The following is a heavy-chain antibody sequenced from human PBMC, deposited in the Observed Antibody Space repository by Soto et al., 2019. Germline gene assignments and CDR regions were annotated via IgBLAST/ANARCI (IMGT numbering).Heavy chain of an antibody. CDR1: GFTFSSYG. CDR3: AIVYGSGSYYYDY. CDR2: ISYDGSNK. J-gene: IGHJ4*02. Sequence: QVQLVESGGGVVQPGRSLRLSCAASGFTFSSYGMHWVRQAPGKGLEWVAVISYDGSNKYYADSVKGRFTISRDNSKNTLYLQMNSLRAEDTDVYYRAIVYGSGSYYYDYWGQGTLVTVSS. D-gene: IGHD3-10*01. V-gene: IGHV3-30*03.